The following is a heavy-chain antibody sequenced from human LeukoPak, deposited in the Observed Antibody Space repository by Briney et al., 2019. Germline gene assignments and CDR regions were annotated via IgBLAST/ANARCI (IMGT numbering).Heavy chain of an antibody. D-gene: IGHD6-13*01. CDR2: ISGSGGST. CDR3: AKDPSSSWRNDAFDI. CDR1: GFTFSSYA. Sequence: TGGFLRLSCAASGFTFSSYAMSWVRQAPGKGLEWVSAISGSGGSTYYADCVKGRFTITRDNSKNTLYLQMNSLRAEDTAVYYCAKDPSSSWRNDAFDIWGQGTMVTVSS. J-gene: IGHJ3*02. V-gene: IGHV3-23*01.